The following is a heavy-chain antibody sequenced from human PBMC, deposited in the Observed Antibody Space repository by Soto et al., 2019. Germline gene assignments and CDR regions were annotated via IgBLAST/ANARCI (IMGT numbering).Heavy chain of an antibody. V-gene: IGHV1-3*05. CDR2: INAGNGNT. CDR3: ARAVAVPADFDY. CDR1: GYTFTGYA. Sequence: QVQLVQSGAEEKKPGASVKVSCKASGYTFTGYAMHWVRQAPGQRLEWMGWINAGNGNTKYSQKFQGRVTITRDTSAGKAYMEVSSLRSEDTAVYYCARAVAVPADFDYWGQGTLVTVSS. D-gene: IGHD6-19*01. J-gene: IGHJ4*02.